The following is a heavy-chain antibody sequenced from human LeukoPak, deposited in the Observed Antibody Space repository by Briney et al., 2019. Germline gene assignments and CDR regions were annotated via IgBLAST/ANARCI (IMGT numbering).Heavy chain of an antibody. J-gene: IGHJ4*02. CDR2: IYYIGST. D-gene: IGHD2-15*01. CDR3: ARRGYCSGGSCYSVFDY. CDR1: GGSISSYY. Sequence: PSETLSLTCTVVGGSISSYYWSWIRQPPGKGLEWIGCIYYIGSTYYNPSLKSRVTISVDPSKNQSSLKLSSVTAADTAVYYCARRGYCSGGSCYSVFDYWGQGTLVTVSS. V-gene: IGHV4-59*04.